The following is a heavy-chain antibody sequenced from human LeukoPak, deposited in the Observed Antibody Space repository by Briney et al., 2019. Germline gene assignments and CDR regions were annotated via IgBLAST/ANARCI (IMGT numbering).Heavy chain of an antibody. CDR3: ARSSYYYGSGSHTRFGY. CDR2: IIPIFGTA. Sequence: ASVKVSCKASGGTFSSYAISWVRQAPGQGLEWMGGIIPIFGTANYAQKFQGRVTITADESTSTAYMELSSLRSEDTAVYYCARSSYYYGSGSHTRFGYWGQGTLVTVSS. D-gene: IGHD3-10*01. J-gene: IGHJ4*02. V-gene: IGHV1-69*13. CDR1: GGTFSSYA.